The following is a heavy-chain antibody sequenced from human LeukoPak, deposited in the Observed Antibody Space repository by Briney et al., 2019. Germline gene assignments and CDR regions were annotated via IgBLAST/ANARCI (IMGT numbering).Heavy chain of an antibody. V-gene: IGHV4-59*08. Sequence: PSETLSLTCTVSGGSISSHYWSWIRQPPGKGLEWIGYIYYSGSTNYNPSLKSRVTISVDTSKNQFSLKLSSVTAAGTAVYYCARRSIAAAVKSYYYYMDVWGKGTTVTVSS. CDR2: IYYSGST. CDR3: ARRSIAAAVKSYYYYMDV. D-gene: IGHD6-13*01. CDR1: GGSISSHY. J-gene: IGHJ6*03.